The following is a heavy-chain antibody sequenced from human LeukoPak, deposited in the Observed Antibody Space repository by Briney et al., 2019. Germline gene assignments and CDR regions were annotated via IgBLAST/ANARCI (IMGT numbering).Heavy chain of an antibody. Sequence: GGSLTLSCAASGFTVSSNYMSWVRGPPGKGLEWVSVIYSGGSTYYADSVKGRFTISRDNSKNTLYLQMNSLRAEDTAVYYCARGLELMASNWFDPWGQGTLVTVSS. V-gene: IGHV3-53*01. D-gene: IGHD1-7*01. CDR2: IYSGGST. J-gene: IGHJ5*02. CDR3: ARGLELMASNWFDP. CDR1: GFTVSSNY.